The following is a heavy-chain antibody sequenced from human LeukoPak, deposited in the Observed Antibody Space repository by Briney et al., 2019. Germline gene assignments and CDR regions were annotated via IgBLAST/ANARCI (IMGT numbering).Heavy chain of an antibody. Sequence: SETLSLTCTVSGGAISSYYWSWIRQPAGKGLEWIGRIYTSGSTNYNPSLKSRVTISVDKTKNQFSLKLSSVTAADTAVYYCARDPGSSYFDYWGQGTLVTVSS. CDR1: GGAISSYY. D-gene: IGHD1-26*01. CDR3: ARDPGSSYFDY. J-gene: IGHJ4*02. CDR2: IYTSGST. V-gene: IGHV4-4*07.